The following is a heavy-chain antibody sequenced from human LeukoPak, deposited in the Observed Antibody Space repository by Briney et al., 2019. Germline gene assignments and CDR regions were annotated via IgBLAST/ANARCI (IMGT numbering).Heavy chain of an antibody. Sequence: PSETLSLTCTVSGGSISSYYWSWIRQPAGKGLEWIGRIYTSGSTNYNPSLKSRVTMSVDTSKNQFSLKLSSVTAADTAVYYCARDWTGQLWYDYYYYGMDVWGQGTTVTVSS. CDR2: IYTSGST. CDR1: GGSISSYY. J-gene: IGHJ6*02. CDR3: ARDWTGQLWYDYYYYGMDV. V-gene: IGHV4-4*07. D-gene: IGHD5-18*01.